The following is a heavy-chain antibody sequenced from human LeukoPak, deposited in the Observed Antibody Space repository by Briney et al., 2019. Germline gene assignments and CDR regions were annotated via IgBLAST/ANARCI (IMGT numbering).Heavy chain of an antibody. D-gene: IGHD3-9*01. J-gene: IGHJ4*02. Sequence: SETLSLTCTVSGGSIRRTSYYWGWIRQPPGKGLEWIGSVYYSGSTYYNPSLKSRVTISVDTSKQQFSLNLTSVTAADTAIYYCARGVRYNDILTGVDYWGQGTLVTVSS. V-gene: IGHV4-39*07. CDR3: ARGVRYNDILTGVDY. CDR2: VYYSGST. CDR1: GGSIRRTSYY.